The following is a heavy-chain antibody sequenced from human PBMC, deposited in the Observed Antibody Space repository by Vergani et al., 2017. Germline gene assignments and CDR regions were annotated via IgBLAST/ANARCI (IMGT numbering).Heavy chain of an antibody. CDR3: ARVRVVPAASQDYYYYGMDV. V-gene: IGHV6-1*01. J-gene: IGHJ6*02. CDR2: TYYRSKWYN. CDR1: GDSVSSNSAA. Sequence: QVQLQQSGPGLVKPSQTLSLTCATSGDSVSSNSAAWNWIRQSPSRGLEWLGRTYYRSKWYNDYAVSVKSRITINPDTSKNQFSLQLNSVTPEDTAVYYCARVRVVPAASQDYYYYGMDVWGQGTTVTVSS. D-gene: IGHD2-2*01.